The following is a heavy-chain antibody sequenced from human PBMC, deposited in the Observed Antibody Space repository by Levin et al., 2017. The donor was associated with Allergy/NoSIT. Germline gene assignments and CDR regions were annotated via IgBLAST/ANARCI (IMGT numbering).Heavy chain of an antibody. J-gene: IGHJ5*02. CDR3: ARDDYDLDT. D-gene: IGHD4-17*01. V-gene: IGHV3-7*01. CDR2: KKQDGSEK. CDR1: GPTFSNYW. Sequence: GGSLRLSCAASGPTFSNYWMTWVRQAPGKGLEWVANKKQDGSEKNYVQSVKGRFTIYRDNATNSLYLQMNSLRAEDTAVYYCARDDYDLDTWGQGTLVTVSS.